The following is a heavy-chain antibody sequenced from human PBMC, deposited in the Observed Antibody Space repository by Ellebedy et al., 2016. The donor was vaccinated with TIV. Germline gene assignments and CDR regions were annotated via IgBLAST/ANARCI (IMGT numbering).Heavy chain of an antibody. Sequence: GESLKISCAASGFTFSSYAMSWVRQAPGKGLEWVSAISGSGGSTYYADSVKGRFTISRDNSKNTLYLQMNSLRAEDTAVYYCARDDILGPWGLIDYWGQGTLVTVSS. D-gene: IGHD2-8*02. CDR1: GFTFSSYA. V-gene: IGHV3-23*01. J-gene: IGHJ4*02. CDR2: ISGSGGST. CDR3: ARDDILGPWGLIDY.